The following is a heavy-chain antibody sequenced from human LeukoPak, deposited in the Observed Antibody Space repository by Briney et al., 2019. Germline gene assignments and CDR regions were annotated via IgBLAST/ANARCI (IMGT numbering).Heavy chain of an antibody. J-gene: IGHJ4*02. CDR3: AKPNTEYYDLYFDY. D-gene: IGHD3-22*01. CDR2: ISGSGGST. CDR1: GFTVSSNY. Sequence: GGSLRLSCAASGFTVSSNYMSWVRQAPGKGLEWVSAISGSGGSTYYADSVKGRFTISRDNSKNTLYLQMNSLRAEDTAVYYCAKPNTEYYDLYFDYWGQGTLVAVSS. V-gene: IGHV3-23*01.